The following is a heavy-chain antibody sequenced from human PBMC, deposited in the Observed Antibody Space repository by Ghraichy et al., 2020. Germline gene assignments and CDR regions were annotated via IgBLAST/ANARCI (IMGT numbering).Heavy chain of an antibody. J-gene: IGHJ6*02. CDR3: ARGPYYYGSGSKDYYYYGMDV. CDR2: INHSGST. V-gene: IGHV4-34*01. D-gene: IGHD3-10*01. CDR1: GGSFSGYY. Sequence: SQTLSLTCAVYGGSFSGYYWSWIRQPPGKGLEWIGEINHSGSTNYNPSLKSRVTISVDTSKNQFSLKLSSVTAADTAVYYCARGPYYYGSGSKDYYYYGMDVWGQGTTVTVSS.